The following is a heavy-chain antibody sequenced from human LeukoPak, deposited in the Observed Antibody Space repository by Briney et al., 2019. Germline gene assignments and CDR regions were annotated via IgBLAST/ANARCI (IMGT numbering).Heavy chain of an antibody. V-gene: IGHV3-7*01. CDR3: ARGEYQLPQQ. J-gene: IGHJ4*02. Sequence: PGGSLRLSCAASGFTFRSCWMSWVRQAPGKGLEWVANIKQDGSEKYYVDSVKGRFTISRDNAKNSLFLQMNSLRAEDTAVYYCARGEYQLPQQWGQGTLVTVSS. CDR1: GFTFRSCW. CDR2: IKQDGSEK. D-gene: IGHD2-2*01.